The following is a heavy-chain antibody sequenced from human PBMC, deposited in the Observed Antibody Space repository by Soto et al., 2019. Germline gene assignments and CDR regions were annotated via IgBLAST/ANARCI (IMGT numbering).Heavy chain of an antibody. CDR3: AKDTPHSGSYYFQH. Sequence: GGSLRLSCAASGFTFSSYGMHWVRQAPGKGLEWVAVISYDGSNKYYADSVKGRFTISRDNSKNTLYLQMNSLRAEDTAVYYCAKDTPHSGSYYFQHWGQGTLVTVSS. CDR2: ISYDGSNK. CDR1: GFTFSSYG. J-gene: IGHJ1*01. V-gene: IGHV3-30*18. D-gene: IGHD1-26*01.